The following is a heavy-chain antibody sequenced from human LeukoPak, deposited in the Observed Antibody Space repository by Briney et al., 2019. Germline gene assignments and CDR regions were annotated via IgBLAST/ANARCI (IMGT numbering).Heavy chain of an antibody. V-gene: IGHV3-30*02. CDR3: AKDGIGHCSSTSCYAWAYFDY. Sequence: GGSLRLSCAASGFTFSSYGMHWVRQAPGKGLEWVAFIRYDGSNKYYADSVKGRFTISRDNSKKKLYLHMNRLRAEDTAVYYCAKDGIGHCSSTSCYAWAYFDYWGQGTLVTVSS. D-gene: IGHD2-2*01. J-gene: IGHJ4*02. CDR1: GFTFSSYG. CDR2: IRYDGSNK.